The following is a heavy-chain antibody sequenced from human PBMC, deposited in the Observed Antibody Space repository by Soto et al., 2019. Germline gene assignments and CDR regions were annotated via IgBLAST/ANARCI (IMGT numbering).Heavy chain of an antibody. CDR2: ISDSGSTT. CDR1: GFTFSNYV. V-gene: IGHV3-48*02. D-gene: IGHD2-8*01. CDR3: ARDPNGITDFDY. Sequence: PGGSLRLSCAASGFTFSNYVMNWVRQAPGKGLEWVSFISDSGSTTYYADSVKGRFTISRDSAKNSLYLQMNSLRDEDTAVYFCARDPNGITDFDYWGQGTQVTVSS. J-gene: IGHJ4*02.